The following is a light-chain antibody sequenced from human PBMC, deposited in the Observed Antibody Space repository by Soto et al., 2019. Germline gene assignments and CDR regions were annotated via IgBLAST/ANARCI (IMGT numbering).Light chain of an antibody. CDR3: QQYESFSPYT. J-gene: IGKJ2*01. CDR2: DVS. CDR1: QSVSSS. V-gene: IGKV1-5*01. Sequence: DIQMTQSPSTLSAFVGDRVTITCRASQSVSSSLAWYQQKPGKAPKLLIYDVSTLESGVPSRFSGSGYGTEFTLTINSLQPGDFATYYCQQYESFSPYTFGQGTRLEI.